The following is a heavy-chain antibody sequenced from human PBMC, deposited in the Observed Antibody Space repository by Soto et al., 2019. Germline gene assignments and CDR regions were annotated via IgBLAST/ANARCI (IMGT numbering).Heavy chain of an antibody. CDR1: GYTFIYFW. CDR2: IYPGASDI. D-gene: IGHD3-10*01. V-gene: IGHV5-51*01. CDR3: ARQGTSRGSDYAAFDF. Sequence: GESLKISCQASGYTFIYFWVAWVRQVPGKGLEWMGVIYPGASDIRYSPSFEGHVTISADKSTNTAYLQWSSLEAADTAIDYCARQGTSRGSDYAAFDFRGMCTTVTVSS. J-gene: IGHJ4*02.